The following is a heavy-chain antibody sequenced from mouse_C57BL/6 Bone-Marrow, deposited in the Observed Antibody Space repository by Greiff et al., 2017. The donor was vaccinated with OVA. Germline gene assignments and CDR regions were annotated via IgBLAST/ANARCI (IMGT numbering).Heavy chain of an antibody. Sequence: VQLQQSGPELVKPGASVKISCKASGYSFTSYYIHWVKQRPGQGLEWIGWIYPGSGTTKYNEKFKGKATLTADTSSSTAYMQLSSLTSEDSAVYYCARRYYSNLWFAYWGQGTLVTVSA. V-gene: IGHV1-66*01. D-gene: IGHD2-5*01. CDR2: IYPGSGTT. CDR3: ARRYYSNLWFAY. CDR1: GYSFTSYY. J-gene: IGHJ3*01.